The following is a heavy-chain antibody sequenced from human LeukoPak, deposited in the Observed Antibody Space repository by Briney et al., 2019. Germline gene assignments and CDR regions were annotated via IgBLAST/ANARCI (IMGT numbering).Heavy chain of an antibody. D-gene: IGHD2/OR15-2a*01. CDR2: IYHSGST. Sequence: SETLSLTCTVSGGSISSGGYYWSWIRQPPGKGLEWIGYIYHSGSTYYNPSLKSRVTISVDRSKNQFSLKLSSVTAADTAVYYCARSIDSAFDIWGQGTMVTVSS. CDR3: ARSIDSAFDI. V-gene: IGHV4-30-2*01. CDR1: GGSISSGGYY. J-gene: IGHJ3*02.